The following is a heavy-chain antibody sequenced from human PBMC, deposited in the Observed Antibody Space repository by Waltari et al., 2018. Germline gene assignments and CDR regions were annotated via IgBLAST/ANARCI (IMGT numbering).Heavy chain of an antibody. CDR3: ARVAGTALHRYYHYYMDL. V-gene: IGHV3-53*01. CDR1: GFSVSDNL. J-gene: IGHJ6*03. D-gene: IGHD2-15*01. Sequence: EVEVVESGGGLMQPGGSLRLSWAASGFSVSDNLITWVRQAPGKGLEWVSISYTVGTKYFAESVKGRFTISRDNSRNTVYLQMNSLRVEDTAVYFCARVAGTALHRYYHYYMDLWGKGTTVTVSS. CDR2: SYTVGTK.